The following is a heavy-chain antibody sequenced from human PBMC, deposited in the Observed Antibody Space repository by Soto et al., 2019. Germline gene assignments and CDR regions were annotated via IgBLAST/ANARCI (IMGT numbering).Heavy chain of an antibody. CDR2: TYYRSKWIH. CDR1: GDSVCSSSAA. Sequence: SQTLSLKCDISGDSVCSSSAAWNWVRQSPSRGLEWLGRTYYRSKWIHEYTVSMESRITINPDTSKKQFSLHIYSVTPEDTALYYCAGVVWFRGMDVWGQGTPVTVSS. D-gene: IGHD3-16*01. V-gene: IGHV6-1*01. J-gene: IGHJ6*02. CDR3: AGVVWFRGMDV.